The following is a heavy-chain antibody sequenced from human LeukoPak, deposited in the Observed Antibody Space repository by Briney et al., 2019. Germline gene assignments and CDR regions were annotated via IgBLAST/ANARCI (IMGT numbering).Heavy chain of an antibody. CDR3: ASLSEYCSGGSCYSGEGAFDY. Sequence: GESLKISCKGSGYSFTSYWIGWVRQMPGKGLEWMGIIYPGDSDTRYSPSFQGQVTISADESISTAYLQWSSLKASDTAMYYCASLSEYCSGGSCYSGEGAFDYWGQGTLVTVSS. J-gene: IGHJ4*02. D-gene: IGHD2-15*01. CDR2: IYPGDSDT. V-gene: IGHV5-51*01. CDR1: GYSFTSYW.